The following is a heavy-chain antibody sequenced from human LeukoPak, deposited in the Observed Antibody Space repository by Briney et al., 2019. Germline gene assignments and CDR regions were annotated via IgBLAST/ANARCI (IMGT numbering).Heavy chain of an antibody. D-gene: IGHD3-22*01. J-gene: IGHJ5*02. CDR1: GYTFTGYY. Sequence: ASVKVSCKASGYTFTGYYMHWVRQAPGQGLEWMGRINPNSGGTNYAQKFQGGVTMTRDTSISTAHMELSRLRSDDTALYYCARLPVDYYDSSGYVPPWGQGTLVTVSS. CDR2: INPNSGGT. V-gene: IGHV1-2*06. CDR3: ARLPVDYYDSSGYVPP.